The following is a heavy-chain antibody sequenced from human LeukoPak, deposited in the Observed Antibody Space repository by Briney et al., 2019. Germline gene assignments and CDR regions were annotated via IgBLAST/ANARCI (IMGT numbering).Heavy chain of an antibody. CDR3: ARENYDSSGYYPVWFDY. J-gene: IGHJ4*02. D-gene: IGHD3-22*01. V-gene: IGHV4-59*01. Sequence: SETLSLTCTVSGGSISSYYWNWIRQPPGKGLEWIGSISYSGSTNYNPSLESRVTISVDTSKNQFSLKLSSVTAADTAVYYCARENYDSSGYYPVWFDYWGQGTLVTVSS. CDR2: ISYSGST. CDR1: GGSISSYY.